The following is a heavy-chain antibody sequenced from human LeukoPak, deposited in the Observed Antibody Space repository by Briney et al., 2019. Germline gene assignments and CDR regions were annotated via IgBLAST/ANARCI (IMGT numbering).Heavy chain of an antibody. CDR2: ISGSGGST. CDR1: GFTFSSYA. V-gene: IGHV3-23*01. Sequence: GGSLRLSCAASGFTFSSYAMSWVRQAPGKGLEWVSAISGSGGSTYYADSVKGRFTISRDNSKNTLYLQMYSLRAEDTAVYYCAKKTSPPSDYGMDVWGQGTTVTVSS. CDR3: AKKTSPPSDYGMDV. J-gene: IGHJ6*02.